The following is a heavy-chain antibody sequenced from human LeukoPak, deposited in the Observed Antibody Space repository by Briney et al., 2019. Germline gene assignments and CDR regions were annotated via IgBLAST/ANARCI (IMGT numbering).Heavy chain of an antibody. CDR2: ISSDESST. D-gene: IGHD3-22*01. J-gene: IGHJ3*02. CDR3: ARGPTYYDSSGYYYGGTAFDI. Sequence: GGSLRLSCVVSGFTFSIHWMHWVRQAPGKGLVWVSHISSDESSTSSADSVKGRFTISRDNAKNTLYLQMNSLRAEDTAVYYCARGPTYYDSSGYYYGGTAFDIWGQGTMVTVSS. CDR1: GFTFSIHW. V-gene: IGHV3-74*01.